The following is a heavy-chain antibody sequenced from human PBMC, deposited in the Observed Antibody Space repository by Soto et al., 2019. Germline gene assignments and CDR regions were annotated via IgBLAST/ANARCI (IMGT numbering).Heavy chain of an antibody. CDR1: GGSISSYY. CDR3: ARGVLDDYGDYDLTTVFDY. V-gene: IGHV4-59*01. Sequence: QVQLQESGPGLVKPSETLSLTCTVSGGSISSYYWSWIRQPPGKGLEWIGYIYYSGSTNYNPSLKSRVTISVDTSKNQFSLKLSSVTAADTAVYYCARGVLDDYGDYDLTTVFDYWGQGTLVTVSS. D-gene: IGHD4-17*01. CDR2: IYYSGST. J-gene: IGHJ4*02.